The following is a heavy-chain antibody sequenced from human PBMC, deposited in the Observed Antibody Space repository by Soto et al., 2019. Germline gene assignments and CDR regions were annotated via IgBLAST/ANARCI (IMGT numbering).Heavy chain of an antibody. Sequence: QVQLVQSGAEVKKPGASVKVSCKASGYTFTSYGISWVRQAPGQGLEWMGWISAYNGNTNYAPKLQGRVTMTTDTSQSTASLEVRSLRSDDTAVYSCERARGSYALDYWGQGTLVTVSS. D-gene: IGHD1-26*01. V-gene: IGHV1-18*01. CDR1: GYTFTSYG. CDR2: ISAYNGNT. J-gene: IGHJ4*02. CDR3: ERARGSYALDY.